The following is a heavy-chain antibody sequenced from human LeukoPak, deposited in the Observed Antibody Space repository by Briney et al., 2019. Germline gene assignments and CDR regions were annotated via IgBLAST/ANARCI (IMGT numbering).Heavy chain of an antibody. CDR1: GFTFSTYW. V-gene: IGHV3-7*01. J-gene: IGHJ6*02. D-gene: IGHD3-22*01. CDR3: ARVAAPYYYDSSGYHPNYYYGMDV. Sequence: GGSLRLSCAASGFTFSTYWMNWYRQAPGKGLEWVGNINQDASEINYVDSVRGRFTISRDNAKNSLHLQMNSLRAEDTAVYYCARVAAPYYYDSSGYHPNYYYGMDVWGQGTTVTVSS. CDR2: INQDASEI.